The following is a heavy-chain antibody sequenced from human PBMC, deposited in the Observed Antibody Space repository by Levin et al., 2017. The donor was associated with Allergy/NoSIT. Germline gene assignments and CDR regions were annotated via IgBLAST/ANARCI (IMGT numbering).Heavy chain of an antibody. CDR3: AGYRVTGYSSSWRYYYYGMDV. CDR1: GDSFSSNSAA. Sequence: SQTLSLTCAISGDSFSSNSAAWNWIRQSPSRGLEWLGRTYYRSKWYNDYAVSVKSRITINPDTSKNQFSLQLNSVTPEDTAVYYCAGYRVTGYSSSWRYYYYGMDVWGQGTTVTVSS. V-gene: IGHV6-1*01. D-gene: IGHD6-13*01. J-gene: IGHJ6*02. CDR2: TYYRSKWYN.